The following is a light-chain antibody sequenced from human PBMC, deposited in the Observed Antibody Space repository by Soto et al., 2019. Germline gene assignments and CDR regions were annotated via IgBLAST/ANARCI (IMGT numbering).Light chain of an antibody. CDR3: GTWDNSLSAVV. CDR1: SSNIGNNY. CDR2: DSN. Sequence: QSVLTQPPSVSAAPGQKVTISCSGSSSNIGNNYVSWYQQLPGTAPKLLIYDSNKRPSGIPDRFSGSKSGTSATLGITGLQTGDEADYYCGTWDNSLSAVVFGGGTKFTVL. V-gene: IGLV1-51*01. J-gene: IGLJ2*01.